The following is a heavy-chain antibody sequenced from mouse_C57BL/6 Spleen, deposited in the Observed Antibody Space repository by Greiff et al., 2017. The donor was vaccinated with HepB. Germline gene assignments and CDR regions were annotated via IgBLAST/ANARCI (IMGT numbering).Heavy chain of an antibody. V-gene: IGHV5-4*01. Sequence: EVMLVESGGGLVKPGGSLKLSCAASGFTFSSYAMSWVRQTPEKRLEWVATISDGGSYTYYPDNVKGRFTISRDNANNNLYLQMSRLKSEDTAMYYCARDTNYGVFLAYWGQGTVFTVSA. CDR3: ARDTNYGVFLAY. J-gene: IGHJ3*01. D-gene: IGHD1-2*01. CDR1: GFTFSSYA. CDR2: ISDGGSYT.